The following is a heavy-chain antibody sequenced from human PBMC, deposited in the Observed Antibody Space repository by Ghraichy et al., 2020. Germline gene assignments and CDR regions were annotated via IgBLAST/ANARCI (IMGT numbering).Heavy chain of an antibody. D-gene: IGHD2-15*01. J-gene: IGHJ4*02. Sequence: GGSLRLSCAASGFTFNDHAMTWVRQAPGKGLEWVSFISASGGTTYHAESVKGRFTISRDNSKNTLYLQVNSLRAEDTAVYYCAKDRWEGYCIGGSCYDFDHWGQGTLVTVSS. CDR1: GFTFNDHA. CDR2: ISASGGTT. CDR3: AKDRWEGYCIGGSCYDFDH. V-gene: IGHV3-23*01.